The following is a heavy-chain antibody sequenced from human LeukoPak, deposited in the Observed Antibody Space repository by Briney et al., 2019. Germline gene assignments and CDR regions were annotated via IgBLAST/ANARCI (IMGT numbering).Heavy chain of an antibody. J-gene: IGHJ4*02. CDR2: ISGSGGST. D-gene: IGHD2-15*01. CDR1: GFTFSSYA. V-gene: IGHV3-23*01. CDR3: AKDWVVVVVAATYFDY. Sequence: GGSLRLSCAASGFTFSSYAMSWGRQAPGKGLEWVSAISGSGGSTYYADSEKGRFTISRDNSKNTLYLQMNSLRAEDTAVYYCAKDWVVVVVAATYFDYWGQGTLVTVSS.